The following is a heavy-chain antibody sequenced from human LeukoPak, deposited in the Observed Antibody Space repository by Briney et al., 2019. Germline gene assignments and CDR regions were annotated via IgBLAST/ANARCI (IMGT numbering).Heavy chain of an antibody. CDR1: GYTFTSYA. V-gene: IGHV1-3*01. CDR2: INAGNGNT. Sequence: ASVKVSCKASGYTFTSYAMHWVRQAPGQRLEWMGWINAGNGNTKYSQKFQGRVTITRDTSASTVYMELSSLRSEDTAVYYCARGLQLSTVTIRYYYYGMDVWGQGTTVTVSS. J-gene: IGHJ6*02. D-gene: IGHD4-17*01. CDR3: ARGLQLSTVTIRYYYYGMDV.